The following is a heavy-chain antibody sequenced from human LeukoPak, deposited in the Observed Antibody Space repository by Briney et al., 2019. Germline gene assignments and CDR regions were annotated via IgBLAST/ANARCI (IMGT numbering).Heavy chain of an antibody. D-gene: IGHD2-21*02. Sequence: SETLSLTCTVSGGSISSSNWWSWVRQPPGKGLEWIGEIYHSGSTNYNPSLKSRVTISVDKSKNQFSLKLSSVTAADTAVYYCASSGCGGDCYSGYWGQGTLVTVSS. CDR1: GGSISSSNW. CDR3: ASSGCGGDCYSGY. V-gene: IGHV4-4*02. CDR2: IYHSGST. J-gene: IGHJ4*02.